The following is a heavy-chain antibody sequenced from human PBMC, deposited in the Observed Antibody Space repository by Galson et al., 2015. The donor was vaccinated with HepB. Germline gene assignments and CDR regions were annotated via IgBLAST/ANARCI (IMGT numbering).Heavy chain of an antibody. CDR1: GFTVGSNV. D-gene: IGHD6-19*01. J-gene: IGHJ4*01. CDR2: ISHDGGSK. CDR3: AREGYSSGRAPAFDF. Sequence: SLRLSCAASGFTVGSNVIHWVRQAPGKGLEWVAAISHDGGSKHYADSVKGRFTISRDISENTVYVQVSSLTTEDTAVYYCAREGYSSGRAPAFDFWGHGTLVTVSS. V-gene: IGHV3-30-3*01.